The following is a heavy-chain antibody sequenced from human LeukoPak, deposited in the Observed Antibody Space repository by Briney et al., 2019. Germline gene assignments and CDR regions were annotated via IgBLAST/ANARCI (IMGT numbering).Heavy chain of an antibody. J-gene: IGHJ4*02. CDR2: IVVGSGNT. CDR3: AAGYSSSPEVDY. D-gene: IGHD6-13*01. V-gene: IGHV1-58*01. Sequence: SVKVSFKASGFTFTSSAVQWVRQARGQRLEWIGWIVVGSGNTNYAQKFQERVTITRDMSTSTAYMELSSLRSEDTAVYYCAAGYSSSPEVDYWGQGTLVTVSS. CDR1: GFTFTSSA.